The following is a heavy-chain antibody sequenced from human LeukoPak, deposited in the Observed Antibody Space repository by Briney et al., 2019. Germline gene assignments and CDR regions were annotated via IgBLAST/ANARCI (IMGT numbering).Heavy chain of an antibody. CDR3: ARASLMVYAPNDY. Sequence: GGSLRLSCAASGFTFSDYYMSWLRQAPGKGLEWVSYISCSGSTIYYADSVKGRYTISRDNAKNSLYLQMNSLRAEDTAVYYCARASLMVYAPNDYWGQGTLVTVSS. D-gene: IGHD2-8*01. J-gene: IGHJ4*02. CDR2: ISCSGSTI. V-gene: IGHV3-11*01. CDR1: GFTFSDYY.